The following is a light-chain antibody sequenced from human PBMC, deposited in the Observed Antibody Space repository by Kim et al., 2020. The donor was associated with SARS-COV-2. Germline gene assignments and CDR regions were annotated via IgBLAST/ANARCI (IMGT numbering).Light chain of an antibody. V-gene: IGKV1-27*01. J-gene: IGKJ2*01. Sequence: ASVGDRVTITCGASQDIGNYLAWYQQRPGKVPDLLIYAASSLQSGVPSRFSGSGSGTDFSLTINSLQPEDAATYYCQRYNSGPPVAFGQGTKLEI. CDR2: AAS. CDR3: QRYNSGPPVA. CDR1: QDIGNY.